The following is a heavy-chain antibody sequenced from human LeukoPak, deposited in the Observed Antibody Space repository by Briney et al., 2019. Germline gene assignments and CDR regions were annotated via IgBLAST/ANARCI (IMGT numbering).Heavy chain of an antibody. CDR2: IQYAGSDK. CDR3: AKGWDVDTAIDY. CDR1: GFTFNSYG. Sequence: GGSLRLSCAASGFTFNSYGMHRVRQAPGKGLEWVAFIQYAGSDKYYADSVKGRFTISRDNSKNTLYLQMNSLRAEDTAVYYCAKGWDVDTAIDYWGQGTLVTVSS. D-gene: IGHD5-18*01. J-gene: IGHJ4*02. V-gene: IGHV3-30*02.